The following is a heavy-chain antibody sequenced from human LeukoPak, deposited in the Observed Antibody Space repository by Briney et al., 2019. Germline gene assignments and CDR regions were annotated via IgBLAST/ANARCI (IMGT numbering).Heavy chain of an antibody. CDR1: GFTFSDYT. D-gene: IGHD2/OR15-2a*01. J-gene: IGHJ4*02. CDR3: ATNRGSPGGY. V-gene: IGHV3-33*01. CDR2: IWYDGSNK. Sequence: PGGSLRLSCAASGFTFSDYTIHWVRQAPGKGLEWVAVIWYDGSNKYYADSVKGRFTISRDNSKNTLYLQMNSLRDEDTAMYYCATNRGSPGGYWGQGTLVTVSS.